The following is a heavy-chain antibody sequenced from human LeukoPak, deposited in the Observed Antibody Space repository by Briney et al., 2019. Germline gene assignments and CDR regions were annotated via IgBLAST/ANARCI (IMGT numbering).Heavy chain of an antibody. CDR3: ARDAAMVRGVDY. D-gene: IGHD3-10*01. Sequence: GGSLRLSCAASGFTFSDYYMSWIRQAPGKGLEWVSYISSSSSYTNYADSVKGRFTISRDNAKNSLYLQMNSLRAEDTAVYYCARDAAMVRGVDYWGQGTLVTVSS. CDR1: GFTFSDYY. J-gene: IGHJ4*02. CDR2: ISSSSSYT. V-gene: IGHV3-11*06.